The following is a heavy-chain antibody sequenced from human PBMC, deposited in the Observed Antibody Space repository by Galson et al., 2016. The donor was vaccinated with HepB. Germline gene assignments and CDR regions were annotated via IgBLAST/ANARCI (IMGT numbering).Heavy chain of an antibody. J-gene: IGHJ4*02. Sequence: CAISGDSVSSNSAAWNWIRQSPSRGLEWLGRTHYRSRWYNDYAVSVKSRITINPDTSKNQFSLQLNSVTPEDTAVYYCARDLGGAYGTGRSFDYWGQGTLVTVSS. D-gene: IGHD1-1*01. CDR2: THYRSRWYN. V-gene: IGHV6-1*01. CDR3: ARDLGGAYGTGRSFDY. CDR1: GDSVSSNSAA.